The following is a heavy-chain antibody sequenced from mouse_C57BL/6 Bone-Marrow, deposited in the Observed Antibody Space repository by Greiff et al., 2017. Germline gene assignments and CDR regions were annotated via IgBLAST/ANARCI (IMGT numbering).Heavy chain of an antibody. CDR3: ARVPPYDYEEGGYAMDY. Sequence: EVKVEESGGGLVKPGGSLKLSCAASGFTFSSYAMSWVRQTPEKRLEWVATISDGGSYTYYPDNVKGRFTISRDNAKNNLYLQMSHLKSEDTAMYYCARVPPYDYEEGGYAMDYWGQGTSVTVSS. J-gene: IGHJ4*01. D-gene: IGHD2-4*01. V-gene: IGHV5-4*03. CDR1: GFTFSSYA. CDR2: ISDGGSYT.